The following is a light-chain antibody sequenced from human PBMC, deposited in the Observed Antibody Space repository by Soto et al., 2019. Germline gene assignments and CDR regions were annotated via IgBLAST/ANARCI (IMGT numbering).Light chain of an antibody. CDR2: DAS. CDR1: QSVSSK. V-gene: IGKV3-15*01. Sequence: EIVMTQSPATLSVSPGERATLSCRASQSVSSKLAWYQQKPGQAPRLLIYDASTRATGIPARFSGSGSGTEFSLTTSSVQSEDFAVYYCQQSNNWPWTFGQGTNVEIK. J-gene: IGKJ1*01. CDR3: QQSNNWPWT.